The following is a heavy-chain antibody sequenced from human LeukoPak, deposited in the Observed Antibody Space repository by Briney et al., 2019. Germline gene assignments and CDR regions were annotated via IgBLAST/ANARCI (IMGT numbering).Heavy chain of an antibody. CDR1: GYTFTSYD. Sequence: GASVKVSCKASGYTFTSYDINWVRQATGQGLEWMGWMNPNSGNTGYAQKFQGRVTMTRNTSISTAYMELSSLRSEDTAVYYCARGTSSWYYYYYGMDVRGQGTTVTVSS. J-gene: IGHJ6*02. V-gene: IGHV1-8*01. CDR3: ARGTSSWYYYYYGMDV. CDR2: MNPNSGNT. D-gene: IGHD6-13*01.